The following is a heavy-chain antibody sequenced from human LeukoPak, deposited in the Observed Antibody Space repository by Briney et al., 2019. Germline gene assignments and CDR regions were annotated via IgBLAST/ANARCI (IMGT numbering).Heavy chain of an antibody. J-gene: IGHJ4*02. D-gene: IGHD3-22*01. Sequence: SETLSLTCTVSGGSISSADYYWSWIRQHPGKGLEWIGYIYYSGSTYYNPSLKSRVTISVDTSKNQFSLKLSSVTAADTAVYYCARVLRSSGSPDYWGQGTLVTVSS. V-gene: IGHV4-31*03. CDR1: GGSISSADYY. CDR2: IYYSGST. CDR3: ARVLRSSGSPDY.